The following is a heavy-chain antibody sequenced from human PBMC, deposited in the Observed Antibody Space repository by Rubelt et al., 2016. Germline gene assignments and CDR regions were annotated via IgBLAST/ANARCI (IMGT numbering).Heavy chain of an antibody. CDR1: GGSFSGYY. J-gene: IGHJ4*02. CDR2: IYHTGST. D-gene: IGHD5-18*01. V-gene: IGHV4-34*07. CDR3: SEDVNPYSYGHGSF. Sequence: QVQLQQWGAGLLKPSETLSLTCAVYGGSFSGYYWSWIRQQPGKGLEWLGYIYHTGSTKFNPSLESRISMSVDTSKNEFSRKLTSVTAADTAIYYCSEDVNPYSYGHGSFWGQGTRVTVSS.